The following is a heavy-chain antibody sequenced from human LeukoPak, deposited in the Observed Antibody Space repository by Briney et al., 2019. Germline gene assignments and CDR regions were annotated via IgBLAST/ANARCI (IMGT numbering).Heavy chain of an antibody. CDR2: ISGSGGST. V-gene: IGHV3-23*01. CDR3: AKGQLWFGEFSYFDY. CDR1: GFPFSSYA. Sequence: GGSLRLSCSASGFPFSSYAMHWVRQAPGKGLEWVSVISGSGGSTDHADSVKGRFSISRDNSKNTLYLQMNSLRAEDTAVYYCAKGQLWFGEFSYFDYWGQGTLVTVSS. J-gene: IGHJ4*02. D-gene: IGHD3-10*01.